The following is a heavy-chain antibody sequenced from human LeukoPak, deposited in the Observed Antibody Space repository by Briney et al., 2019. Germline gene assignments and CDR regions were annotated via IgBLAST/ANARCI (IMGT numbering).Heavy chain of an antibody. CDR2: IYTSGST. CDR3: ARHVRLAAGRSAVAFDI. D-gene: IGHD6-13*01. CDR1: GGSISGYY. Sequence: PSETLSLTCTVSGGSISGYYWSWIRQPPGKGLEWIGYIYTSGSTNYNPPLKSRVTISVDTSKNQFSLKLSSVTAADTAVYYCARHVRLAAGRSAVAFDIWGQGTMVTVSS. J-gene: IGHJ3*02. V-gene: IGHV4-4*09.